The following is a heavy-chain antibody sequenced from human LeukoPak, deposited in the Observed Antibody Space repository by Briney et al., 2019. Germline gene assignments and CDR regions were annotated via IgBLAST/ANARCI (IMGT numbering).Heavy chain of an antibody. CDR1: GYTFTSYG. V-gene: IGHV1-18*01. CDR3: ARVIIAAADTEIDY. CDR2: ISAYNGNT. J-gene: IGHJ4*02. Sequence: ASVKVSCKASGYTFTSYGISWVRQAPGQGLEWMGWISAYNGNTNYAQKLQDRVTMTTDTSTSTAYMELRSLRSDDTAVYYCARVIIAAADTEIDYWGQGTLVTVSS. D-gene: IGHD6-13*01.